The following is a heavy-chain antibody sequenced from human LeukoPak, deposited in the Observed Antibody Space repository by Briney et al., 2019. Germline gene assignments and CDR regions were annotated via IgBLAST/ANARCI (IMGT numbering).Heavy chain of an antibody. CDR1: GGSISSYY. D-gene: IGHD4-17*01. V-gene: IGHV4-59*01. Sequence: PSETLSLTCTVSGGSISSYYWSWIRQPPGKGLEWIGYIYYSGSTNYNPSLKSRVTISVDTSKNQFSLKLSSVTAADTAVYYCARRLDYGFPYWYFDLWGRGTLVTVFS. J-gene: IGHJ2*01. CDR2: IYYSGST. CDR3: ARRLDYGFPYWYFDL.